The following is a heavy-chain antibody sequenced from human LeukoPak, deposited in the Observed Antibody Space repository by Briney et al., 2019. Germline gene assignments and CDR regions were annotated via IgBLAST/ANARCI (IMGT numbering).Heavy chain of an antibody. CDR1: GFTFNSYG. CDR3: ARPSYGDHRYYYYGMDV. D-gene: IGHD4-17*01. V-gene: IGHV3-30*03. Sequence: PGGSLRLSCAASGFTFNSYGMHWVRQAPGKGLEWVAVISYDGSNKYYADSVKGRFTISRDNSKNTLYLQMNSLRVEDTAVYYCARPSYGDHRYYYYGMDVWGQGTTVTVSS. CDR2: ISYDGSNK. J-gene: IGHJ6*02.